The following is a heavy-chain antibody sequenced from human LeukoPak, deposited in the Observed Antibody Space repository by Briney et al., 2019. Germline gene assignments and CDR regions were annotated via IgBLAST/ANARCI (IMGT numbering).Heavy chain of an antibody. D-gene: IGHD3-10*01. V-gene: IGHV3-23*01. CDR2: IRGSGDTT. CDR3: ARLWFGELFIYFDY. Sequence: GGSLRLSCAASGFTFSNYAMSWVRQAPGKGLEWVSNIRGSGDTTFYAESVKGRFIISRDNAKNSLYLQMNSLRAEDTAVYYCARLWFGELFIYFDYWGQGTLVTVSS. CDR1: GFTFSNYA. J-gene: IGHJ4*02.